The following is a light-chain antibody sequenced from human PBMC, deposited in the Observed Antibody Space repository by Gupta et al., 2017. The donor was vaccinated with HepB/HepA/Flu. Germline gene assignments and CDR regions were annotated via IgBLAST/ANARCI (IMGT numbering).Light chain of an antibody. Sequence: QSVLTQPPSASGTPGQRVTISCSGRSSNIGSSYVSWYQQLPGTAPKLLISGNNQRPSGVPDRFSGSKSGTSASLAISGLQSEDEADYYCAAWDDSLNGWVFGGGTKVTVL. V-gene: IGLV1-44*01. CDR2: GNN. CDR1: SSNIGSSY. CDR3: AAWDDSLNGWV. J-gene: IGLJ3*02.